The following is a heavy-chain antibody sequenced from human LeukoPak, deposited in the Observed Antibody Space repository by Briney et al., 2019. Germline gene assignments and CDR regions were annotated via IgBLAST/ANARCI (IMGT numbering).Heavy chain of an antibody. Sequence: SQTLSLTCTVSGGSISSGSYYWSWIRQPAGKGLEWIGRVYTSGSTNYNPSLKSRVTISVDTSKNQFSLKLSSVTAADTAVYYCARGIDYWGQGTLVTVSS. CDR3: ARGIDY. CDR1: GGSISSGSYY. V-gene: IGHV4-61*02. J-gene: IGHJ4*02. CDR2: VYTSGST.